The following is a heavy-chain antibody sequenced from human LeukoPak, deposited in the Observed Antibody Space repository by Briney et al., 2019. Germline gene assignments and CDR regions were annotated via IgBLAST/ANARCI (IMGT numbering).Heavy chain of an antibody. D-gene: IGHD6-13*01. J-gene: IGHJ4*02. CDR3: ARGPSSNWSGLDF. CDR1: GFTFTDYT. CDR2: ISWNSGSI. Sequence: PGGSLRLSCAASGFTFTDYTMHWVRQAPGKGLEWVSGISWNSGSIGYADSVKGRFTISRDNAKNTLYLQVNNLRAEDTAVYYCARGPSSNWSGLDFWGQGTLLTVSS. V-gene: IGHV3-9*01.